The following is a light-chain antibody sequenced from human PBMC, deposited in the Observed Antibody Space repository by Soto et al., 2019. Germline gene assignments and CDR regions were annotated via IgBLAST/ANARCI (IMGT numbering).Light chain of an antibody. CDR3: QQYNIYSLT. V-gene: IGKV1-5*03. Sequence: DIQMTQSPSTLSASVGDRVTITCRAGQSISSWLAWYQQKPGKAPKLLIYKASSLESGVPSRFSGSGSGTEFTLTISSLQPDDFATYYCQQYNIYSLTFGGGTKVEIK. CDR2: KAS. CDR1: QSISSW. J-gene: IGKJ4*01.